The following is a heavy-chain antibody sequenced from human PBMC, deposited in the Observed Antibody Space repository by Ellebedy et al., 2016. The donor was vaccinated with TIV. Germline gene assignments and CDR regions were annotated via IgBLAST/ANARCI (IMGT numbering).Heavy chain of an antibody. D-gene: IGHD6-6*01. CDR2: TGST. V-gene: IGHV3-53*01. CDR1: GFTFNNHA. Sequence: GESLKISCEASGFTFNNHAVSWVRQAPGKGLEWISGTGSTFSADSVQGRFTVSRDNSKQMVYLQMNSLTSEDTGVYYCAREAGISSFRHLYIDLWGRGTLVIVSS. J-gene: IGHJ2*01. CDR3: AREAGISSFRHLYIDL.